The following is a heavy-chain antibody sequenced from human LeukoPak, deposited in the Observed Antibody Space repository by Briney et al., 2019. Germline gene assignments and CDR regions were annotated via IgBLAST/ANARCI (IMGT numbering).Heavy chain of an antibody. Sequence: PGGSLRLSCAASGFTFSSYGMDWVRQAPGKGLEWVAVIWYDGSNKYYADSVKGRFTISRDNSKNTLYLQMNSLRAEDTAVYYCARVHDCGGDCYPGHFDYWGQGTLVTVSS. CDR2: IWYDGSNK. V-gene: IGHV3-33*01. CDR3: ARVHDCGGDCYPGHFDY. CDR1: GFTFSSYG. D-gene: IGHD2-21*02. J-gene: IGHJ4*02.